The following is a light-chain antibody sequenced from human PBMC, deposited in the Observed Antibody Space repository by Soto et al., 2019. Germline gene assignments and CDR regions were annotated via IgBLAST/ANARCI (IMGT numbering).Light chain of an antibody. CDR1: KLGDKY. J-gene: IGLJ2*01. CDR3: QVWDTGNDHVV. V-gene: IGLV3-1*01. CDR2: QDS. Sequence: SYELTQPPSVSVSPGQTASITCSGDKLGDKYACWYQQKPGQSPVLVIYQDSKRPSRIPERFSGSNSGNTATLTISGTQAMDEDDYYCQVWDTGNDHVVFGGGTKLTVL.